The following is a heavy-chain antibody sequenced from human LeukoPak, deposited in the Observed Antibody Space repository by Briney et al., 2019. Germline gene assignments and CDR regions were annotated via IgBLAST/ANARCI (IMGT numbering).Heavy chain of an antibody. V-gene: IGHV1-69*04. CDR3: ARNYYDSSGYYYPDY. CDR2: IIPILGIA. CDR1: GGTFSSYA. D-gene: IGHD3-22*01. J-gene: IGHJ4*02. Sequence: SVKVSCKASGGTFSSYAISWVRQAPGQGLEWMGRIIPILGIANYAQKFQGRVTITADKSTSTAYMELSSLRSEDTAVYYCARNYYDSSGYYYPDYWGQGTPVTVSS.